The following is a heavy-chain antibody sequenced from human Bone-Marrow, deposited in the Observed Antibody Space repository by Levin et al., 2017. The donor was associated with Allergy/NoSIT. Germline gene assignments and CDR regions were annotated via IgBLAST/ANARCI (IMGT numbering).Heavy chain of an antibody. CDR2: INHSGST. Sequence: SETLSLTCAVYGGSFSDDQWSWIRQSPGKGLEWIGEINHSGSTNYNPSLKSRVTLSLDTPKNQFSLNLSSVTAADTAVYYCARVSKNYYYYMDVWGKGTTVTVSS. J-gene: IGHJ6*03. CDR1: GGSFSDDQ. CDR3: ARVSKNYYYYMDV. V-gene: IGHV4-34*01.